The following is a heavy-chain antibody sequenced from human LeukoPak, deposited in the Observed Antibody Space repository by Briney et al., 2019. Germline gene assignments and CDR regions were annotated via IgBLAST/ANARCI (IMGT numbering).Heavy chain of an antibody. J-gene: IGHJ4*02. D-gene: IGHD4-17*01. CDR1: GGSISSSSYY. V-gene: IGHV4-39*01. Sequence: KPSETLSLTCTVSGGSISSSSYYWGWIRQPPGKGLEWIGSIYYSGSTYYNPSLKSRVTISVDTSKNQFFLKLSSVTAADTAVYYCARGLDYGDYVGYWGQGTLVTVSS. CDR3: ARGLDYGDYVGY. CDR2: IYYSGST.